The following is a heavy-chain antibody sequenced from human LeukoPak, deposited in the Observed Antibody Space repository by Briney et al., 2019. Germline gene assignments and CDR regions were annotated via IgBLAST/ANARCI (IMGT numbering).Heavy chain of an antibody. CDR1: GFTFSSYS. Sequence: KSGGSLRLSCAASGFTFSSYSMNWVRQAPGKGLEWVSSISSSSSYIYYADSVKGRFTISRDNAKNSLYLQMNSLRVGDTAVYYCVRGPYCSGGSCYGHFDYWGQGTLVTASS. D-gene: IGHD2-15*01. CDR2: ISSSSSYI. J-gene: IGHJ4*02. CDR3: VRGPYCSGGSCYGHFDY. V-gene: IGHV3-21*01.